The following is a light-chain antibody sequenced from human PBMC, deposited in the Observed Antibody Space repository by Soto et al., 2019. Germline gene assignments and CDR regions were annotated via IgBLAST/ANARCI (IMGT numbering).Light chain of an antibody. CDR1: QSVSLS. V-gene: IGKV3-20*01. CDR3: QQYGSSTWT. J-gene: IGKJ1*01. CDR2: GAS. Sequence: EIVLTQSPATLSVSLGDSATLSCRASQSVSLSLAWYQMRPGQPPRLLIYGASSRATGIPDRFSGSGSGTDFTLTISRLEPEDFAVYYCQQYGSSTWTFGQGTKVDI.